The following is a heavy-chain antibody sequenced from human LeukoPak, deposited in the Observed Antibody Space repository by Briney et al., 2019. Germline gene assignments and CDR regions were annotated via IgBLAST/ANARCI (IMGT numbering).Heavy chain of an antibody. J-gene: IGHJ4*02. V-gene: IGHV3-23*01. CDR2: ISGSGGST. Sequence: GGSLRLSCAASGFTFDDYGMSSVRQAPGKGLEWVSAISGSGGSTYYADSVKGRFTISRDNSKNTLYLQMDSLRAEDTAVYYCAKFLPTHIVVANYYFDYWGQGTLVTVSS. D-gene: IGHD2-21*01. CDR3: AKFLPTHIVVANYYFDY. CDR1: GFTFDDYG.